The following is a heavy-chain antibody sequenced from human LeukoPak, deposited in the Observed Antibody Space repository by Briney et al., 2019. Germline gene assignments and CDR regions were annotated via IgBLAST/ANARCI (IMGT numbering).Heavy chain of an antibody. J-gene: IGHJ4*02. CDR2: VYTSGST. D-gene: IGHD2-21*02. V-gene: IGHV4-4*07. CDR1: GGSISSYY. CDR3: ARGLRGVTDY. Sequence: PSETLSLTXTVSGGSISSYYWSWIRQPAGKGLEWIGRVYTSGSTNYNPSLKSRVTMSVDTSKSQFSLKLRSVTAADTAVYYCARGLRGVTDYWGQGTLVTVSS.